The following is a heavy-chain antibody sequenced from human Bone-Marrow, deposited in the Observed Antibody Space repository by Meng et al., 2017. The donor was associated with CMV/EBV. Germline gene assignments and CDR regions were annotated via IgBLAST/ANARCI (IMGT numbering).Heavy chain of an antibody. CDR1: GFTFSSYS. Sequence: GESLKISCAASGFTFSSYSMNWVRQAPGKGLEWVSSISSSSSYIYYADSVTGRFTISRDNAKNSLYLQMNSLRAEDTAVYYCARELKGDCYTHWGQGTLVTVSS. J-gene: IGHJ4*02. D-gene: IGHD2-2*02. CDR2: ISSSSSYI. V-gene: IGHV3-21*01. CDR3: ARELKGDCYTH.